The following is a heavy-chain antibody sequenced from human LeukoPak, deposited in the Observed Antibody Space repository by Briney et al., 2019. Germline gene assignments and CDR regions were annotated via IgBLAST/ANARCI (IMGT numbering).Heavy chain of an antibody. CDR1: GGSISSYY. CDR3: ARDSGTTGEVKFDP. J-gene: IGHJ5*02. V-gene: IGHV4-4*07. CDR2: IYTSGTI. D-gene: IGHD3-10*01. Sequence: SATLSLTCTVSGGSISSYYWSWIRQPAGTALEWIGRIYTSGTITYNPSLKSRVTMSVDTSKNQFSLKLSSVTAADTAVYYCARDSGTTGEVKFDPWGQGTLVTVSS.